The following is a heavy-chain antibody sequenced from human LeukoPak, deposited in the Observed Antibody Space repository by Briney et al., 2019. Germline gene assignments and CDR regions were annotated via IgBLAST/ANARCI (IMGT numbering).Heavy chain of an antibody. J-gene: IGHJ4*02. D-gene: IGHD1-26*01. CDR2: ISTDNGDT. V-gene: IGHV1-18*01. CDR3: ARGGPLSGSYFAYYFDY. Sequence: ASVKVSCKSTGYTFTTYGITWVRQAPGQGLEWMGWISTDNGDTNYAQKLQGRVTMTTDTSTSTAYMELRSLRSEDTAVYYCARGGPLSGSYFAYYFDYWGQGTLVTVSS. CDR1: GYTFTTYG.